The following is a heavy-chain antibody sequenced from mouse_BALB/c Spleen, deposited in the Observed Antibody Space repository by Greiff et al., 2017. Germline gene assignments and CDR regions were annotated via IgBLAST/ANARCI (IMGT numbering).Heavy chain of an antibody. CDR1: GFTFSSYG. CDR3: ARALNWGWYFDV. V-gene: IGHV5-6-3*01. J-gene: IGHJ1*01. Sequence: EVKLMESGGGLVQPGGSLKLSCAASGFTFSSYGMSWVRQTPDKRLELVATINSNGGSTYYPDSVKGRFTISRDNAKNTLYLQMSSLKSEDTAMYYCARALNWGWYFDVWGAGTTVTVSS. CDR2: INSNGGST. D-gene: IGHD4-1*01.